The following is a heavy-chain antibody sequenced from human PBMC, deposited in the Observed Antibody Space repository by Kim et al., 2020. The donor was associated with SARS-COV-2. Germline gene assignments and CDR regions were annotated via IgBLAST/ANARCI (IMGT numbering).Heavy chain of an antibody. CDR3: ASATGGNSVNWYFDL. V-gene: IGHV4-4*09. Sequence: PPLKCRVTISVDTTKNQFSLKLSSVTAADTAVYYCASATGGNSVNWYFDLWGRGTLVTVSS. D-gene: IGHD2-21*02. J-gene: IGHJ2*01.